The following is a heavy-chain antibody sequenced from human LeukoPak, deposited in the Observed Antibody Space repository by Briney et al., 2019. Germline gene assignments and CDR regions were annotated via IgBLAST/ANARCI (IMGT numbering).Heavy chain of an antibody. D-gene: IGHD1-26*01. J-gene: IGHJ4*02. CDR2: ISSSGSTI. CDR3: ARYSGSYYRSDFDY. Sequence: PGGSLRLSCAASGFTFSDYYVSWIRQAPGKGLEWVSYISSSGSTIYCADPVKGRFTISRDNAKNSLYLQMNSLRAEDTAVYYCARYSGSYYRSDFDYWGQGTLVTVSS. CDR1: GFTFSDYY. V-gene: IGHV3-11*01.